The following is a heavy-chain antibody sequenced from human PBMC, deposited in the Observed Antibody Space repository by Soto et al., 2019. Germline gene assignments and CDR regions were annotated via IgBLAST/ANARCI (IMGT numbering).Heavy chain of an antibody. Sequence: PGGSLRLSCAASGFTFSDLYMDWVRQAPGKGLEWVGRSRNRANSYTTEYAASVKGRFTISRDDSKNSLYLQMNSLKTEDTAVYYCAREVLTFGGEWGQIDYFDYWAQGTLVTVSS. CDR3: AREVLTFGGEWGQIDYFDY. CDR1: GFTFSDLY. CDR2: SRNRANSYTT. D-gene: IGHD3-16*01. J-gene: IGHJ4*02. V-gene: IGHV3-72*01.